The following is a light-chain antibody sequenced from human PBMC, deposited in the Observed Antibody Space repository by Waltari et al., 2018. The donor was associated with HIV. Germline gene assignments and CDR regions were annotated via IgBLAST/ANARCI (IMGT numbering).Light chain of an antibody. CDR1: SSTLGSNY. CDR2: RNN. V-gene: IGLV1-47*01. CDR3: AACDDSLSGQV. Sequence: QSVLTQPPSASGTPGQRVTISCSGRSSTLGSNYVYWYQQLPGTTPKLLIYRNNQRPSGVPDRISGSKSATSASLAISGLRSEDEADFSCAACDDSLSGQVFGPGTKVTVL. J-gene: IGLJ1*01.